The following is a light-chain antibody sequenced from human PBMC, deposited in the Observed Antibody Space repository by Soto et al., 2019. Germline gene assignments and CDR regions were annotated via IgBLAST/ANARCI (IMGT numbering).Light chain of an antibody. CDR2: GAS. CDR1: QSVSSN. J-gene: IGKJ2*01. V-gene: IGKV3-15*01. Sequence: EIGMTQSPATLSVSPGERATLSCRASQSVSSNLAWYQQKPGQAPRLLIYGASTSATGIPARFSGSGSGIEFTLTISSLQSEDFAVYYCEQYNNWPPATFGQGTKLEIK. CDR3: EQYNNWPPAT.